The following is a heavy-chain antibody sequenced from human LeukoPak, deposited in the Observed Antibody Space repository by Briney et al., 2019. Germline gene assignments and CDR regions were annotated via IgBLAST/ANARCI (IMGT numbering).Heavy chain of an antibody. CDR2: IYHSGST. CDR3: ARGGDYSNYNY. D-gene: IGHD4-11*01. J-gene: IGHJ4*02. CDR1: GGSISSGGYY. Sequence: SQTLSLTCTVSGGSISSGGYYWSWIRQPPGTGLEWIGYIYHSGSTYYNPSLKSRVTISVDRSKNQFSLKLSSVTAADTAVYYCARGGDYSNYNYWGQGTLVTVSS. V-gene: IGHV4-30-2*01.